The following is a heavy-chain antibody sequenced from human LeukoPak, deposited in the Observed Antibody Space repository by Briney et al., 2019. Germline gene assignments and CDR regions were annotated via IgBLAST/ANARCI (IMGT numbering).Heavy chain of an antibody. Sequence: RGSVKDSCMASLYTFIGYNLHGECPAPGQGLEWMARITPNSGGTNYAQKFQGWVTMTRATSISTAYIELTRLRSDVTALYYSARGASGAYGVSDYWGQGTLVTVSS. V-gene: IGHV1-2*04. CDR3: ARGASGAYGVSDY. D-gene: IGHD2-15*01. J-gene: IGHJ4*02. CDR1: LYTFIGYN. CDR2: ITPNSGGT.